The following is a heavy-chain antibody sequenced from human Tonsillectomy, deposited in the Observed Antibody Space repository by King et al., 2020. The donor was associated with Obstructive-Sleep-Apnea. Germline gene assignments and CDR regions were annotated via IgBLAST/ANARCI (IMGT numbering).Heavy chain of an antibody. CDR1: GGSTSRGGYY. CDR3: ARGPYDILTGSPNAFDI. CDR2: IYDSGRP. Sequence: PLQESGPGLVKPSQTVSLTCTVSGGSTSRGGYYWSWIRQHPGKGLEWIGHIYDSGRPYYNPSLKSRLTISVDTSKNQFSLRLSSVTAADTAVYYCARGPYDILTGSPNAFDIWGQGTMVTVSS. J-gene: IGHJ3*02. V-gene: IGHV4-31*03. D-gene: IGHD3-9*01.